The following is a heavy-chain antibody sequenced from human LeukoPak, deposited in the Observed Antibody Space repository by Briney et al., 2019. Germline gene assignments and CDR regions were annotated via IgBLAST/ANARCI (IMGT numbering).Heavy chain of an antibody. CDR2: IDSTGFYT. CDR1: GFTFSSHG. D-gene: IGHD3-3*01. Sequence: GGTLRLSCAASGFTFSSHGMSWVRQAPGKGLEWVSAIDSTGFYTYYPDSVKGRFSISRDNSKNTLYLQMNSLRAEDTAVYYCARDLDPSGYYYYYMDVWGKGTTVTVSS. CDR3: ARDLDPSGYYYYYMDV. J-gene: IGHJ6*03. V-gene: IGHV3-23*05.